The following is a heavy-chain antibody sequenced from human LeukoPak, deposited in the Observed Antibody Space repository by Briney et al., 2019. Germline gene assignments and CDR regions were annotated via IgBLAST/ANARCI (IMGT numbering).Heavy chain of an antibody. Sequence: PGGSLRLSCAASGFTFSSNWMSWVRQAPGKGLEWLAKIKQDGSETCHMDSVKGRFTISRDNAKNSLYLQMNSLRAGDTAVYYCAKYTGYYFDYWGQGILVTVPS. CDR1: GFTFSSNW. J-gene: IGHJ4*02. CDR3: AKYTGYYFDY. CDR2: IKQDGSET. V-gene: IGHV3-7*01. D-gene: IGHD2-2*02.